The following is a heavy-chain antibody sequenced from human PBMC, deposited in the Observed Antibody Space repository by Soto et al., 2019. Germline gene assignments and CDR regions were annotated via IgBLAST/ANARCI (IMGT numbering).Heavy chain of an antibody. V-gene: IGHV1-8*01. D-gene: IGHD3-9*01. CDR3: ARGSYDILTGYYNDWFDP. CDR1: GYTFTSYD. Sequence: QVQLVQSGAEVKKPGASVTVSCKASGYTFTSYDINWVRQATGQGLEWMGWMNPISGNTGYAQKLQGRVPMTRNTSITTAYMELSSLRSDDTAVYYCARGSYDILTGYYNDWFDPWGQGTLVTVSS. J-gene: IGHJ5*02. CDR2: MNPISGNT.